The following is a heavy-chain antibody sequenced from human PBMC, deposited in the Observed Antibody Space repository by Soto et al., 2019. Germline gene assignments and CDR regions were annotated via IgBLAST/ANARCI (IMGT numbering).Heavy chain of an antibody. D-gene: IGHD1-7*01. CDR2: ISSSSSYI. V-gene: IGHV3-21*01. Sequence: PGGSLRLSCAASGFTFSSYSMNWVRQAPGKGLEWVSSISSSSSYIYYADSVKGRFTISRGKAKNSLYLQMNSLRAEDTDVYYCASGYGVTGTMDYWGQGTLVTVSS. J-gene: IGHJ4*02. CDR3: ASGYGVTGTMDY. CDR1: GFTFSSYS.